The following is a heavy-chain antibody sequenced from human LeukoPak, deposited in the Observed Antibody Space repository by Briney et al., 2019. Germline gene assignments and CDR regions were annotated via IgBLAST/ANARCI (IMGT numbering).Heavy chain of an antibody. CDR3: ASTIFGGFDP. CDR2: INWNGGST. D-gene: IGHD3-3*01. CDR1: GFTFDDYG. Sequence: RPGGSLRLSCAASGFTFDDYGMNWVRQAPGKGLEWVSGINWNGGSTGYADSVKGRFTISRGNAKNSLYLQMNSLRAEDTALYYCASTIFGGFDPWGQGTLVTVSS. J-gene: IGHJ5*02. V-gene: IGHV3-20*04.